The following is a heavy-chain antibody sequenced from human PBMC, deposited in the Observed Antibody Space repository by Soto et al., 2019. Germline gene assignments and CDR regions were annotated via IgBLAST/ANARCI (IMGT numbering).Heavy chain of an antibody. CDR1: GGSVSSGSYY. Sequence: SETLSLTCTVSGGSVSSGSYYWSWIRQPPGKGLEWIGYIYYSGSTNYNPSLKSRVTISVDTSKNQFSLKLSSVTAADTAVYYCARGRGAYYYGSGSYYTSRSQRGGFDPWGQGTLVTVSS. V-gene: IGHV4-61*01. D-gene: IGHD3-10*01. CDR2: IYYSGST. J-gene: IGHJ5*02. CDR3: ARGRGAYYYGSGSYYTSRSQRGGFDP.